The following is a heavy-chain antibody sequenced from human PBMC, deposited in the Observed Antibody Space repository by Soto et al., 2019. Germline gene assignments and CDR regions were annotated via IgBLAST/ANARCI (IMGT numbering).Heavy chain of an antibody. CDR2: INPNSGGT. J-gene: IGHJ6*02. Sequence: ASVKVSCKASGYTFTGYYMHWVRQAPGQGLEWMGWINPNSGGTNYAQKFQGRVTMTRDTSISTAYMELSRLRSDDTAVYYCARDEGSGWYQWRSWGQGTTVTVSS. CDR1: GYTFTGYY. CDR3: ARDEGSGWYQWRS. V-gene: IGHV1-2*02. D-gene: IGHD6-19*01.